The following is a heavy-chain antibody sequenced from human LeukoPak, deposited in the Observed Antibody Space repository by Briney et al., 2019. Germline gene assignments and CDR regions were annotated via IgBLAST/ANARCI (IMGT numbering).Heavy chain of an antibody. V-gene: IGHV4-30-4*08. J-gene: IGHJ4*02. Sequence: SETLSLTCTVSGGSINSGDYYWSWIRQPPGKRLEWIGYIYYSGSTYYNPSLKSRVTISVDTSKNQFSLKLTSVTAADTAVYYCARAPPWINDYWGQGTLVTVSS. CDR2: IYYSGST. CDR3: ARAPPWINDY. D-gene: IGHD2-2*03. CDR1: GGSINSGDYY.